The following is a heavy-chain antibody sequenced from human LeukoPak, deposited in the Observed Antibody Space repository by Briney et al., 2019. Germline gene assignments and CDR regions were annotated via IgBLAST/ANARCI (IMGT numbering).Heavy chain of an antibody. CDR3: ARFTLVSYYYYGMDA. D-gene: IGHD3-16*02. J-gene: IGHJ6*02. CDR1: GGTFSSYA. V-gene: IGHV1-18*01. Sequence: ASVKVSCKASGGTFSSYAISWVRQAPGQGLEWMGWISAYNGNTNYAQKLQGRVTMTTDTSTSTAYMELRSLRSDDTAVYYCARFTLVSYYYYGMDAWGQGTTVTVSS. CDR2: ISAYNGNT.